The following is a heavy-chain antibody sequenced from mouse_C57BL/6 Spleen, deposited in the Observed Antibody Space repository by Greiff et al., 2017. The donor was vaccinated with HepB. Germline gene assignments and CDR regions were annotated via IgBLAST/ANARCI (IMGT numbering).Heavy chain of an antibody. Sequence: QVHVKQSGAELARPGASVKLSCKASGYTFTSYGISWVKQRTGQGLEWIGEIYPRSGNTYYNEKFKGKATLTADKSSSTAYMELRSLTSEDSAVYFCARRDYYGSSYGGYFDYWGQGTTLTVSS. CDR3: ARRDYYGSSYGGYFDY. J-gene: IGHJ2*01. V-gene: IGHV1-81*01. D-gene: IGHD1-1*01. CDR1: GYTFTSYG. CDR2: IYPRSGNT.